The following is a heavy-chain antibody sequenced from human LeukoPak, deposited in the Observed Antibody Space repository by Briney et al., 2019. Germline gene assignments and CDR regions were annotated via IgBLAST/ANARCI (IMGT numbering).Heavy chain of an antibody. CDR1: GHTFTSYG. V-gene: IGHV1-18*01. J-gene: IGHJ4*02. CDR2: ISACNGNT. D-gene: IGHD5-18*01. CDR3: ARGSGWYSYGYTDF. Sequence: ASVKVSCKASGHTFTSYGISWVRQAPGQGLEWMGWISACNGNTNYAQKLQGRVTMTTDTSTSTAYMELRGLRSDDTAVYYCARGSGWYSYGYTDFWGQGTLVTVSS.